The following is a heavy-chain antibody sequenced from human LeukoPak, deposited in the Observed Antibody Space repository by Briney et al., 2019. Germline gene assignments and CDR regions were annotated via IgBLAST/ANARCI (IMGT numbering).Heavy chain of an antibody. CDR2: FDPEDGET. V-gene: IGHV1-24*01. D-gene: IGHD1-1*01. Sequence: ASVKVSCKVSEYTLTELSMHWVRQAPGKGLEWMGGFDPEDGETIYAQKFQGRVTTTEDTSTDTAYMELSSLRSEDTAVYYCAGQSEATNYYYYCMDVWGQGTTVTVSS. J-gene: IGHJ6*02. CDR3: AGQSEATNYYYYCMDV. CDR1: EYTLTELS.